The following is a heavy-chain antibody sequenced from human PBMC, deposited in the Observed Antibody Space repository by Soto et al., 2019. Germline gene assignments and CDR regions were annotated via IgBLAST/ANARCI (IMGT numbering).Heavy chain of an antibody. CDR2: VYYTGST. V-gene: IGHV4-39*01. J-gene: IGHJ3*02. CDR1: GDSISSSSYY. CDR3: APRAWPPYAFDI. D-gene: IGHD5-12*01. Sequence: SETLSLTCTVSGDSISSSSYYWGWIRQPPGKGLEWIGSVYYTGSTYYNPSLKSRVTISVDTSKNQFSLNLSSVTAADTAVYYCAPRAWPPYAFDIWGQGTMVTVSS.